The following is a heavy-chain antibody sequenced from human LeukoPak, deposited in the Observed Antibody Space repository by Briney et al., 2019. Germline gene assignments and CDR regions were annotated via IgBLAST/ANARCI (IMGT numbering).Heavy chain of an antibody. D-gene: IGHD1-26*01. CDR3: ARAPSVGATTLDY. V-gene: IGHV3-30*04. J-gene: IGHJ4*02. CDR2: ISYDGSYK. CDR1: GFTFSSYA. Sequence: PGRSLRLSCVASGFTFSSYAMHWVRQAPGKGLEWVAVISYDGSYKYYADSVKGRFTISRDNSENTLYLQMNSLRVEDTAVYHCARAPSVGATTLDYWGQGTLVTVSS.